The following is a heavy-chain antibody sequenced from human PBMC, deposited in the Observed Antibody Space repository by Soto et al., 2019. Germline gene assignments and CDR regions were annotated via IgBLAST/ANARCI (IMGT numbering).Heavy chain of an antibody. Sequence: GASVKVSCKASGGTFSSYTISWVRQAPGQGLEWMGRIIPILGIANYAQKFQGRVTMYLQMNSLKTEDTAVYYCTTGVFYRANDGFDIWGQGTMVTVSS. V-gene: IGHV1-69*02. CDR1: GGTFSSYT. CDR3: DGFDI. CDR2: IIPILGIA. D-gene: IGHD3-10*01. J-gene: IGHJ3*02.